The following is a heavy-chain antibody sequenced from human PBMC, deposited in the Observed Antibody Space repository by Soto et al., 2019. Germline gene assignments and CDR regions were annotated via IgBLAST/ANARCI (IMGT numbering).Heavy chain of an antibody. CDR2: ISSNGGST. CDR3: VKEVGVAVAGTYYFDY. Sequence: GGSLRLSCAASGFTFSSCAMRWVRQAPGKGLEYVSAISSNGGSTYYADSVKGRFTISRDNSKNTLYLQMSSLRAEDTAVYYCVKEVGVAVAGTYYFDYWGQGTLVTVSS. CDR1: GFTFSSCA. D-gene: IGHD6-19*01. V-gene: IGHV3-64D*08. J-gene: IGHJ4*02.